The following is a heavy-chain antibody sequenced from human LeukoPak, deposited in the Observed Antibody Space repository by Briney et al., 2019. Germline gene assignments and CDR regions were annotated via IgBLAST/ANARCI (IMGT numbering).Heavy chain of an antibody. V-gene: IGHV3-11*04. J-gene: IGHJ4*02. CDR2: ISSSDSML. D-gene: IGHD5-24*01. Sequence: GGSLRLSCTVSGFTFSDYYMSWVRQAPGKGLEWVSYISSSDSMLHYADTVEGRFTISRDNAKNSLYLQMSSLRVEDTAVYYCAKAPDRDGYNYLLWYWGQGTLVTVSS. CDR3: AKAPDRDGYNYLLWY. CDR1: GFTFSDYY.